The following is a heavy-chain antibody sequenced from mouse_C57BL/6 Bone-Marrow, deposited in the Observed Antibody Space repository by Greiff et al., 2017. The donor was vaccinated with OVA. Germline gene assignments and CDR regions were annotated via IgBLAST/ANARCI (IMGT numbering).Heavy chain of an antibody. D-gene: IGHD1-1*01. Sequence: QVQLQQSGPELVKPGASVKISCKASGYTFTDYYINWVKQRPGQGLEWIGWIYPGSGNTKYNEKFKGKATLTVDTSSSTAYMQLSSLTSEDSAVYFCARRGIYYYGSYWYFDVWGTGTTVTVSS. CDR2: IYPGSGNT. V-gene: IGHV1-84*01. CDR3: ARRGIYYYGSYWYFDV. CDR1: GYTFTDYY. J-gene: IGHJ1*03.